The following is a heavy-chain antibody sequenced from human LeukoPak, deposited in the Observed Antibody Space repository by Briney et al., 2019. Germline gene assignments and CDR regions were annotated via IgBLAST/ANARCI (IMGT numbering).Heavy chain of an antibody. J-gene: IGHJ4*02. CDR1: GFTFSSYG. CDR2: IYKDGRT. V-gene: IGHV3-NL1*01. Sequence: PGRSLRLSCAASGFTFSSYGMHWVRQAPGKGLEWVSVIYKDGRTFYADSVKGRFTISRDNSKNTLYLQMNSLRAEDTAVYYCAKSLTYYHENSDSIWGQGTLVTVSS. CDR3: AKSLTYYHENSDSI. D-gene: IGHD3-22*01.